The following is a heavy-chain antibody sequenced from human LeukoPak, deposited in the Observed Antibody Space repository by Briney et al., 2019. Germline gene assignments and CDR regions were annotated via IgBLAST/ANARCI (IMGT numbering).Heavy chain of an antibody. D-gene: IGHD6-6*01. J-gene: IGHJ5*02. CDR1: GFTFSSYS. CDR3: ARDIAARNWFDL. Sequence: GGSLRLSCAASGFTFSSYSMNWVRQAPGKGLEWVSSISSSSSYIYYADSVKGRFTISRDNAKNSLYLQMNSLRAEDTAVYYCARDIAARNWFDLWGQGTLVTVSS. CDR2: ISSSSSYI. V-gene: IGHV3-21*01.